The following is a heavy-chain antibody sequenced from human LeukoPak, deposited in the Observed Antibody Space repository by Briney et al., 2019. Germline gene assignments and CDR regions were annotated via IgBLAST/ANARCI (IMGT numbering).Heavy chain of an antibody. CDR1: GFTFSSYD. Sequence: PGGSLRLSCAASGFTFSSYDMSWVRQAPGKGLEWVSAISGSGGSTYYADSVKGRFTISRDNSKNTLYLQMNSLRAEDTAVYYCAKGDDYGDSTDVWGKGTTVTVSS. CDR2: ISGSGGST. CDR3: AKGDDYGDSTDV. V-gene: IGHV3-23*01. J-gene: IGHJ6*04. D-gene: IGHD4-17*01.